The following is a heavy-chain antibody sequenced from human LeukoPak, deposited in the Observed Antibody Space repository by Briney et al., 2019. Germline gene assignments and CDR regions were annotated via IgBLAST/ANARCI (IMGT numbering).Heavy chain of an antibody. CDR2: INHSGST. J-gene: IGHJ4*02. CDR3: ARGQEGYSYGYDFDY. Sequence: SETLSLTCAVYGGSFSGYYWSWLRQPPRKGLEWIGEINHSGSTNYNPSLKSRVTISVDTSKNQYSLKLTSVTAADTAVYYCARGQEGYSYGYDFDYWGQGTLVTVSS. V-gene: IGHV4-34*01. CDR1: GGSFSGYY. D-gene: IGHD5-18*01.